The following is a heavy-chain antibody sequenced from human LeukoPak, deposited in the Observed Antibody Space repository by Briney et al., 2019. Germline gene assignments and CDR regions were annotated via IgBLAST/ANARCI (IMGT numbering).Heavy chain of an antibody. J-gene: IGHJ4*02. CDR3: AKDTGQLR. Sequence: GRSLRLSCATSGFAFSSYDMSWVRQAPGKGLEWVSSITFSGRSTYYADSVKGRFTISRDNSKNTLYLQMNSLRAEDTAVYYCAKDTGQLRWGQGTLVTVSS. V-gene: IGHV3-23*01. D-gene: IGHD2-2*01. CDR1: GFAFSSYD. CDR2: ITFSGRST.